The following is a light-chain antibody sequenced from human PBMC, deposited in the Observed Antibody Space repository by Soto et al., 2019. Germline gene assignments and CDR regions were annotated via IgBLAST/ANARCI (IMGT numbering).Light chain of an antibody. V-gene: IGKV3-20*01. CDR3: QQYYKSPRT. CDR2: GAS. CDR1: QSVSSSY. J-gene: IGKJ2*01. Sequence: EIVLTQSPGTLSLSPGERATLSCRASQSVSSSYLAWYQQKPGQAPRLLIYGASSRATGIPDRFSGSGSGTNFPLTNSRIGPEEFAVYYCQQYYKSPRTFGQGTKLEIK.